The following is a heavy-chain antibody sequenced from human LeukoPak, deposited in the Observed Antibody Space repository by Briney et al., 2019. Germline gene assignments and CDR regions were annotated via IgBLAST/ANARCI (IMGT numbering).Heavy chain of an antibody. D-gene: IGHD3-22*01. J-gene: IGHJ2*01. V-gene: IGHV3-66*04. CDR3: ARLGSGYYFAFDL. CDR2: FYSDDKT. CDR1: GFTFSSYG. Sequence: PGGSLRLSCAASGFTFSSYGMSWVRQAPGKGLEWVSLFYSDDKTYYADSVKGRFTISRDTSKNTLSLQMHRLRDADTAVYYCARLGSGYYFAFDLWGRGTLVTVSS.